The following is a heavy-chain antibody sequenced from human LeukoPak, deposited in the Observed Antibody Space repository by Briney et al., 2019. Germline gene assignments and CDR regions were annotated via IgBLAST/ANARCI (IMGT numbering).Heavy chain of an antibody. V-gene: IGHV4-34*01. J-gene: IGHJ4*02. CDR3: ARADSSGYVSSDC. CDR2: INHSGST. Sequence: PSETLSLTCAVYGGSFSGYYWSWIRQPPGKGLEWIGEINHSGSTNYNPSLKSRVTISVDTSKNQFSLKLSSVTAADTAVYYCARADSSGYVSSDCWGQGTLVTVSS. CDR1: GGSFSGYY. D-gene: IGHD3-22*01.